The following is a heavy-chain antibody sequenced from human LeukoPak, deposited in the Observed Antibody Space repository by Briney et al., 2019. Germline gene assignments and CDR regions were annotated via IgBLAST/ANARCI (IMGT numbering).Heavy chain of an antibody. Sequence: SETLSLTCTVSGGSISSSSYYWGWIRQPPGKGLEWIGYIYYSGSTNYNPSLKSRVTISVDTSKNQFSLKLCSVTAADTAVYYCARTTPNWGIFDYWGQGTLVTVSS. D-gene: IGHD3-16*01. CDR2: IYYSGST. J-gene: IGHJ4*02. CDR1: GGSISSSSYY. V-gene: IGHV4-61*05. CDR3: ARTTPNWGIFDY.